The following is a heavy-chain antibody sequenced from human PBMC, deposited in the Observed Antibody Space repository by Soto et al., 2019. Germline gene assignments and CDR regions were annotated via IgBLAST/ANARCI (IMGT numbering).Heavy chain of an antibody. CDR3: TRGPYCDTSSCFLPNYYFAMDV. Sequence: QVQLVQSGAEVKKPGSSVRVSCKASGGMFYSSAINWVRQAPGQGLEWMGGIVPMNGSPKYAQEFLGRVTISADASATTAYMDLSGLKSEDTAVYYCTRGPYCDTSSCFLPNYYFAMDVWGRGTTVTVSS. J-gene: IGHJ6*02. CDR1: GGMFYSSA. D-gene: IGHD2-2*01. V-gene: IGHV1-69*01. CDR2: IVPMNGSP.